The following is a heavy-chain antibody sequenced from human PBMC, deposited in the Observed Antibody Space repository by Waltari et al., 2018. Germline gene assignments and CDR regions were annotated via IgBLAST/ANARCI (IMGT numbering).Heavy chain of an antibody. J-gene: IGHJ4*02. V-gene: IGHV3-43D*04. Sequence: EVQLVESGGAVVQPGGSLRLSCTASGFKFDDYAMHWVRQAPGKGLEWVCVIGWDGDGTYCADSVRGRFFISRDNSKNSLYLQMNSLKTEDTAFYYCTKDAYRGFREFDFWGQGTLVTVSS. CDR2: IGWDGDGT. D-gene: IGHD3-10*01. CDR3: TKDAYRGFREFDF. CDR1: GFKFDDYA.